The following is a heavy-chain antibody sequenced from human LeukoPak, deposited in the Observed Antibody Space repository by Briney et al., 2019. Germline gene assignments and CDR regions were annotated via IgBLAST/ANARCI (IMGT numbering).Heavy chain of an antibody. CDR1: GGSINNGGYY. Sequence: SETLSLTCTVSGGSINNGGYYWSWIRQLPGKGLEWIGYIYYSGSSYYNPSLRSRVTISVDTSKNHFSLKLSSVTAADTAVYYCARAGYSSGWYTPFAYWGQGTLVTVSS. CDR3: ARAGYSSGWYTPFAY. V-gene: IGHV4-31*03. CDR2: IYYSGSS. D-gene: IGHD6-19*01. J-gene: IGHJ4*02.